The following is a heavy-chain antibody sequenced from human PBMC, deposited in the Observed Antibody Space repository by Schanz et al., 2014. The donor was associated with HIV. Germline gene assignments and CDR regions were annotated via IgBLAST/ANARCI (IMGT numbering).Heavy chain of an antibody. CDR1: GFPFSNFA. D-gene: IGHD2-15*01. J-gene: IGHJ4*02. Sequence: EHLLESGGDLIQPGGSLRLSCVASGFPFSNFAMSWVRQDPGRGLEWVAVTSYDGTKKHYADSVKGRFTISRDNSKNSLSLLIKSLRAEDAAVYYCAKFGRLLGNFDDWGQGTLVTVSS. CDR3: AKFGRLLGNFDD. CDR2: TSYDGTKK. V-gene: IGHV3-30*18.